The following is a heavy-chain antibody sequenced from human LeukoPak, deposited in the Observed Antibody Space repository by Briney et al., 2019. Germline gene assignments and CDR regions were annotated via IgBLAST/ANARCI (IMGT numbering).Heavy chain of an antibody. J-gene: IGHJ1*01. CDR3: ARGDYYDSSPHY. D-gene: IGHD3-22*01. V-gene: IGHV3-21*05. CDR1: GFTFSSYE. CDR2: ISGGSSYI. Sequence: GGSLRLSCAASGFTFSSYEMNWVRQAPGKGLEWVSYISGGSSYIFHADSVKGRFTISRDNSKNSVFLQMNSLRVDDTALYYCARGDYYDSSPHYWGQGTLVIVSS.